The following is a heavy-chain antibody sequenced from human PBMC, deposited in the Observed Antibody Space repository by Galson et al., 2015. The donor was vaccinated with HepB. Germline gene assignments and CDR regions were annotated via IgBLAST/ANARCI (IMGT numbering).Heavy chain of an antibody. D-gene: IGHD4-17*01. J-gene: IGHJ4*02. V-gene: IGHV3-11*06. CDR2: ISTSGTYT. Sequence: SLRLSCAASGFTFSDYYVTWIRQAPGKGLEWISYISTSGTYTNYADSVKGRFTISRDNAKNSLYLQMNSLRVEDTAVFYCARVATSDYGDRSHFDYWGQGTLVTVSS. CDR1: GFTFSDYY. CDR3: ARVATSDYGDRSHFDY.